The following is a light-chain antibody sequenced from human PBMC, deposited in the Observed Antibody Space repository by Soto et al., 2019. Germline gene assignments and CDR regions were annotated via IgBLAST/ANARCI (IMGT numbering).Light chain of an antibody. Sequence: QSALTQPASVSGSPGQSITISCTGTSRDVGGYNYVSWYRQHPGKAPKLIIYEVTHRPSGVSLRFSGSKSGNTASLTISGLQAEDDADYYCSSYTSSTSWVFGGGTKLTVL. CDR1: SRDVGGYNY. CDR3: SSYTSSTSWV. J-gene: IGLJ3*02. CDR2: EVT. V-gene: IGLV2-14*01.